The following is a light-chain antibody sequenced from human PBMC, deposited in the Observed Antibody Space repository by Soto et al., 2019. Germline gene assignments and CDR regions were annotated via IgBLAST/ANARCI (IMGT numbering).Light chain of an antibody. Sequence: EIVLTQSPATLSLSPWERATLSCRASQSVSSSYLAWYQQKPGQAPSLLIYGASSRATGIPDRFSGSGSGTEFTLTVDRLEPEDFAVYYCHQYGSSPQTFGRGTKVDI. CDR2: GAS. V-gene: IGKV3-20*01. CDR3: HQYGSSPQT. CDR1: QSVSSSY. J-gene: IGKJ1*01.